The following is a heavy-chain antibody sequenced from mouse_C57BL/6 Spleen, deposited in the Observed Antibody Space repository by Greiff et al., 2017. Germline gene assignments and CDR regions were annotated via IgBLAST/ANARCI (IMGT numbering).Heavy chain of an antibody. CDR3: ARFPLY. J-gene: IGHJ2*01. V-gene: IGHV1-50*01. CDR2: IDPSDSYT. CDR1: GYTFTSYW. Sequence: VQLQQPGAELVKPGASVKLSCKASGYTFTSYWMQWVKQRPGQGLEWIGEIDPSDSYTNYNQKFKGKATLTVDTSSSTAYMQLSSLTSEDSAVYYCARFPLYWGQGTTLTVSS. D-gene: IGHD6-1*01.